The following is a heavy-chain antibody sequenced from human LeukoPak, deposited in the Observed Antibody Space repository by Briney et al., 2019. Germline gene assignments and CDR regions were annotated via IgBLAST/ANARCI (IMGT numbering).Heavy chain of an antibody. CDR1: GYTFTSYG. CDR2: ISAYNGNT. V-gene: IGHV1-18*01. D-gene: IGHD3-3*01. Sequence: ASVKVSCKASGYTFTSYGISWVRQAPGQGLEWMGWISAYNGNTNYAQKLQGRVTMTTDTPTSTAYMELRSLRSDDTAVYYCARVPVGGDFWSGYYGYYYYGMDVWGQGTTVTVSS. CDR3: ARVPVGGDFWSGYYGYYYYGMDV. J-gene: IGHJ6*02.